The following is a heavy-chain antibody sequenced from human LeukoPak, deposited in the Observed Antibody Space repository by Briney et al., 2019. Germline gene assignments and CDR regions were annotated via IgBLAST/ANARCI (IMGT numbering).Heavy chain of an antibody. CDR1: GGSISGGGYS. Sequence: PSETLSLTCAVSGGSISGGGYSWSWIRQPPGKGLEWIGYIYYNGDTKYNPSLKSRVTISVDTSKDQFSLRLRSVTAADTAVYYCARVVNDYAIRYFDLWGRGTLVPVSS. CDR2: IYYNGDT. J-gene: IGHJ2*01. D-gene: IGHD4-17*01. CDR3: ARVVNDYAIRYFDL. V-gene: IGHV4-61*08.